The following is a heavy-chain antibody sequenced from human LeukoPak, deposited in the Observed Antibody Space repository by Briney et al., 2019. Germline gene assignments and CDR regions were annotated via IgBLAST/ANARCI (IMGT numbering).Heavy chain of an antibody. CDR1: GGSIISYY. CDR3: ARDGTWSGSFSDY. Sequence: KPSETLSLTCTVSGGSIISYYWSWIRQPAGKGLEWIGRIYTCGTTNYNPSLKSRVTMSVDTSKNQFSLNLSSVTAADTAVYYCARDGTWSGSFSDYWGQGTLVTVSS. V-gene: IGHV4-4*07. CDR2: IYTCGTT. J-gene: IGHJ4*02. D-gene: IGHD1-26*01.